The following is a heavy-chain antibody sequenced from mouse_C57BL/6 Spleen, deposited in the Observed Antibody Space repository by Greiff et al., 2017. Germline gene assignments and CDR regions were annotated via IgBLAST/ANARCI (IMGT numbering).Heavy chain of an antibody. J-gene: IGHJ1*03. V-gene: IGHV1-18*01. Sequence: VQLQQSGPELVKPGASVKIPCKASGYTFTDYNMDWVKQSHGKSLEWIGDINPSNGGTIYNQKFKGKATLTVDKSSSTAYMELRGLTSEDTAVYYCASRYGYYYWYFDVWGTGTTVTVSS. CDR1: GYTFTDYN. CDR3: ASRYGYYYWYFDV. D-gene: IGHD2-3*01. CDR2: INPSNGGT.